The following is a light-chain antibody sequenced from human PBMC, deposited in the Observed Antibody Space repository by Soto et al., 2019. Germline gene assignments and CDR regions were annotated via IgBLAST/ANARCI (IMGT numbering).Light chain of an antibody. V-gene: IGKV1-39*01. J-gene: IGKJ4*01. CDR2: AAS. CDR3: QQCYRSPIN. Sequence: PMYPAASSRSVSVGNVVTIICRASQSISRYLKWYEQKPGKAPKLLIYAASTLQSGVPARFSGGGSGTDFTLTICSLQPEDFGTYYCQQCYRSPINFGGGTKVEIK. CDR1: QSISRY.